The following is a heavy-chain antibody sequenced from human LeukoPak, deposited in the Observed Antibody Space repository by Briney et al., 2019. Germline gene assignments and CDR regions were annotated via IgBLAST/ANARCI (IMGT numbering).Heavy chain of an antibody. V-gene: IGHV3-74*01. J-gene: IGHJ4*01. CDR3: VRDGVGTILYDL. CDR2: INPGDGSTT. Sequence: GGSLRLSCAASGFTFSNYWMNWVRQAPGKGLVWVSHINPGDGSTTGYADSVKGRFTVSRDNAKNTLYLQMSSLKDEDTAVYYCVRDGVGTILYDLWGQGTLVTVSS. CDR1: GFTFSNYW. D-gene: IGHD3-3*01.